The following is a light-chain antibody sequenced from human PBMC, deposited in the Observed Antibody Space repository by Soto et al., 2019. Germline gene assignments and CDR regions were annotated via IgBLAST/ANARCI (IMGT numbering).Light chain of an antibody. Sequence: QSVLTQTASVSGSPGQSITISCTGTSSDVGAYKYVSWYQQHPGKVPKLIIYGVSNRPSRVSNRFSGSKSGNTAFLTISGLQPEDEADYYCSSFTGTTTLDVFGTGTKLTGL. CDR3: SSFTGTTTLDV. J-gene: IGLJ1*01. CDR1: SSDVGAYKY. V-gene: IGLV2-14*03. CDR2: GVS.